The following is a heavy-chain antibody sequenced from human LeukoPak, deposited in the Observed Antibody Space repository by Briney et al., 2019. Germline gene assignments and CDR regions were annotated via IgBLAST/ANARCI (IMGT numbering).Heavy chain of an antibody. CDR2: IYYSGST. D-gene: IGHD3-3*01. J-gene: IGHJ6*03. V-gene: IGHV4-39*02. CDR1: GGSISSSSYY. Sequence: PSETLSLTCTVSGGSISSSSYYWGWIRQPPGKGLEWIGSIYYSGSTYYNPSLKSRVTISVDTSKNQFSLKLSSVTAADTAVYYCARERAAKRVVMQGYYYMDVWGKGTTVTVSS. CDR3: ARERAAKRVVMQGYYYMDV.